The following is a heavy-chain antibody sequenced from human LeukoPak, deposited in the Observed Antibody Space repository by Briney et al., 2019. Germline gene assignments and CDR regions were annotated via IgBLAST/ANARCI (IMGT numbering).Heavy chain of an antibody. CDR3: ARVEEGYGSGRRENYYYYYMDV. D-gene: IGHD3-10*01. CDR1: GGSIISYY. J-gene: IGHJ6*03. CDR2: IYYSGST. V-gene: IGHV4-59*01. Sequence: SETLSLTCTVSGGSIISYYWSWIRQPPGKGLEWIGYIYYSGSTNYNPSLKSRVTISVDTSKKQFSLKLSSVTAADTAVYYCARVEEGYGSGRRENYYYYYMDVWGKGTTVTISS.